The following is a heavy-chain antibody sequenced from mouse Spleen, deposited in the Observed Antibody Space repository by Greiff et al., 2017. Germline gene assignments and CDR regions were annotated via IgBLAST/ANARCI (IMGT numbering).Heavy chain of an antibody. J-gene: IGHJ2*01. Sequence: EVKLVESGGGLVKPGGSLKLSCAASGFAFSSYDMSWVRQTPEKRLEWVATISSGGSYTYYPDSVKGRFTISRDNARNTLYLQMSSLRSEDTALYYCARHRHVFRKAYYFDYWGQGTTLTVSS. CDR1: GFAFSSYD. V-gene: IGHV5-9*02. CDR3: ARHRHVFRKAYYFDY. D-gene: IGHD3-2*02. CDR2: ISSGGSYT.